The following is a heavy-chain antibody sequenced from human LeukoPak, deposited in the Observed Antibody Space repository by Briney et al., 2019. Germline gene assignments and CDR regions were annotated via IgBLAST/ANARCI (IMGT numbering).Heavy chain of an antibody. CDR2: IIPIFGTA. J-gene: IGHJ4*02. CDR1: GGTFSSYA. V-gene: IGHV1-69*06. D-gene: IGHD1-7*01. CDR3: ARADNWNYNYFDY. Sequence: ASVKVSCKASGGTFSSYAISWVRQAPGQGLEWMGGIIPIFGTANYAQKFQGRVTITADKSTSTAYMELSSLRSEDTAVYYCARADNWNYNYFDYWGQGTLVTVSS.